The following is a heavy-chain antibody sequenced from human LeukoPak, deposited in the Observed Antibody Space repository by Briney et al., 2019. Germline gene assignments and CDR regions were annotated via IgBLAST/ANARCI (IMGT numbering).Heavy chain of an antibody. CDR2: ISSNGGNT. Sequence: GGSLLLSCSASGFTFSFYAMGWVRQAPGKGLEYVSAISSNGGNTYYADSVKGRFTISRDNSKNTLYLQMSSLRAEDTAVYYCVKDTYYDSWSFDYWGPGTLVTVSS. CDR3: VKDTYYDSWSFDY. J-gene: IGHJ4*02. D-gene: IGHD3-3*01. V-gene: IGHV3-64D*09. CDR1: GFTFSFYA.